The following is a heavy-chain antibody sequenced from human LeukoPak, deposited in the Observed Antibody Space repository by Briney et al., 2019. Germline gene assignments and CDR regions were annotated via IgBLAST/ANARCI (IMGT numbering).Heavy chain of an antibody. V-gene: IGHV4-59*08. D-gene: IGHD2-2*01. CDR1: GGSISSYY. CDR3: ARTIVVVPAAIPTGFDP. CDR2: IFYNGGT. Sequence: SETLSLTCTVSGGSISSYYWSWIRQPPGKGLEWIGYIFYNGGTNYNPSLKSRVTISVDTSKNQFSLKLSSVTAADTAVYYCARTIVVVPAAIPTGFDPWGQGTLVTVSS. J-gene: IGHJ5*02.